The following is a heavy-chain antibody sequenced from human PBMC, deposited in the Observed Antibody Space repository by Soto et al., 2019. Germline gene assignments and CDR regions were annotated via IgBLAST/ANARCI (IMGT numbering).Heavy chain of an antibody. CDR1: GFTFSSYA. Sequence: QVQLVESGGGVVQPGRSLRLSCAASGFTFSSYAMHWVRQAPGKGLEWVAVISYDGSNKYYADSVKGRFTISRDNSKNSLYLQMNSLGAGDTAVYYCASTIDIWGQGTMVTVSS. CDR3: ASTIDI. J-gene: IGHJ3*02. CDR2: ISYDGSNK. V-gene: IGHV3-30-3*01.